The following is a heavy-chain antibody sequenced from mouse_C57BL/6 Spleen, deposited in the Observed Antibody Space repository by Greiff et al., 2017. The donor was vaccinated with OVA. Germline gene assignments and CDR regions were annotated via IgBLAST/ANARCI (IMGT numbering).Heavy chain of an antibody. Sequence: VKLMESGPGLVQPSQSLSITCTVSGFSLTSYGVHWVRQSPGKGLEWLGVIWSGGSTDYNAAFISRLSISKDNSKSQVFFKMNSLQADDTAIYYCARMKEGYAMDYWGQGTSVTVSS. V-gene: IGHV2-2*01. J-gene: IGHJ4*01. CDR2: IWSGGST. CDR3: ARMKEGYAMDY. CDR1: GFSLTSYG.